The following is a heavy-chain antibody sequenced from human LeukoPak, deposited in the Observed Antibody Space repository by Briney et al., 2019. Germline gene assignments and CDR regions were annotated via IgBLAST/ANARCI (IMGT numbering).Heavy chain of an antibody. D-gene: IGHD3-16*01. CDR1: GFTFSSYW. Sequence: GGSLRLSCAASGFTFSSYWMSWVRQAPGKGREWVANIKQDGSEKYYVDSVKGRFTISRDNAKNSLYLQMNSLRAKDTAVYYCARALRGETARFDYWGQGTLVTVSS. CDR2: IKQDGSEK. J-gene: IGHJ4*02. V-gene: IGHV3-7*01. CDR3: ARALRGETARFDY.